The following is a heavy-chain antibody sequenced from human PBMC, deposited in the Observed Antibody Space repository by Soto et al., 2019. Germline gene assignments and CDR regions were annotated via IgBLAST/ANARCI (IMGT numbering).Heavy chain of an antibody. CDR1: GFSLSTSGVA. V-gene: IGHV2-5*02. CDR3: ARIFDFWSGYYFAY. J-gene: IGHJ4*02. D-gene: IGHD3-3*01. CDR2: IFWDDDK. Sequence: SGPTLVNPTQTLPLTCTFSGFSLSTSGVAVGWIRQAPRKAPEWLAFIFWDDDKRYSPSLENSLTITKDTSKNQVVLTMTNMDPEDTATYYCARIFDFWSGYYFAYWGRGTLVTVSS.